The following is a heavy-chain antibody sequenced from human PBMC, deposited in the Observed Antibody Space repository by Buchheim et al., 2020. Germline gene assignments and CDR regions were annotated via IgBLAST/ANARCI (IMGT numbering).Heavy chain of an antibody. CDR1: GFTFSDAW. CDR3: ARDDKLLVFDY. CDR2: IYHSGST. D-gene: IGHD1-26*01. J-gene: IGHJ4*02. V-gene: IGHV4-4*02. Sequence: VRLVESGGGLVKPGGSLRLSCAASGFTFSDAWMTWVRQTPGKGLEWIGEIYHSGSTNYNPSLKSRVTISVDKSKNQFSLKLSSVTAADTAVYYCARDDKLLVFDYWGQGTL.